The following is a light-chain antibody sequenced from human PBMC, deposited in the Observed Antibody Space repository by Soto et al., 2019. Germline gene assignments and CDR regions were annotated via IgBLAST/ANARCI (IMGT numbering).Light chain of an antibody. CDR1: SSDVGGYNY. CDR2: DVS. CDR3: SSYTSSGTLVV. Sequence: QSALTQPASVSGSPGQSITISCTGTSSDVGGYNYVSWYQQHPGKAPKLMIYDVSNRPSGVSNRFSGSKSGNTASLTISGVQAEDEADYYCSSYTSSGTLVVFGGGTKVTVL. V-gene: IGLV2-14*01. J-gene: IGLJ2*01.